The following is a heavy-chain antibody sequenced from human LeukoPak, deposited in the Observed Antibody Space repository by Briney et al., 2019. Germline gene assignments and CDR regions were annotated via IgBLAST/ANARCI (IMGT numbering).Heavy chain of an antibody. CDR2: IIPIFGTA. V-gene: IGHV1-69*13. Sequence: SVKVSCKASGYTFTGYYMHWVRQAPGQGLEWMGGIIPIFGTANYAQKFQGRVTITADESTSTAYMELSSLRSEDTAVYYCARVVVVPAARRPLYYFDYWGQGTLVTVTS. CDR3: ARVVVVPAARRPLYYFDY. CDR1: GYTFTGYY. J-gene: IGHJ4*02. D-gene: IGHD2-2*01.